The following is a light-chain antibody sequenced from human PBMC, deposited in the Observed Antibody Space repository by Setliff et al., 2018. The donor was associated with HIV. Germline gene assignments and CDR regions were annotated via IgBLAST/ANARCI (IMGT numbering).Light chain of an antibody. Sequence: QSVLTQPASVSGSPGQSINISCTGSRSDVGNTLSVSWYQQNVGEVPKLLIYEVDRRPSGISHRFTGSKSANTASLTISGLQVEDEADYYCCSYGSGDIWVFGGGTKVNVL. V-gene: IGLV2-23*02. J-gene: IGLJ3*02. CDR3: CSYGSGDIWV. CDR1: RSDVGNTLS. CDR2: EVD.